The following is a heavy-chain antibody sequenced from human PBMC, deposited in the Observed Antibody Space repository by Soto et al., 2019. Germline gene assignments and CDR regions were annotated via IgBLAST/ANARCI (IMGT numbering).Heavy chain of an antibody. J-gene: IGHJ4*02. CDR2: FSGSGGRT. V-gene: IGHV3-23*01. CDR1: GFTFSSYV. Sequence: PGGSLRLSCAASGFTFSSYVMSWVRQAPGKGLEWVSGFSGSGGRTNYADSVKGRFTISRDNSKNTLYLQMSSLRAEDTAVYYCAKDDGSSWSVDYWGQGTLVTVSS. CDR3: AKDDGSSWSVDY. D-gene: IGHD6-13*01.